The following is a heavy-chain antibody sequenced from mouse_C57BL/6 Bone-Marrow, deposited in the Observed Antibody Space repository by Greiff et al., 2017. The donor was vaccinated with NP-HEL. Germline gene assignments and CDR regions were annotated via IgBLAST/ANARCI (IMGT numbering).Heavy chain of an antibody. CDR3: ARVYGYLYAMDY. V-gene: IGHV5-4*03. CDR2: ISDGGSYT. Sequence: EVKVVESGGGLVKPGGSLKLSCAASGFTFSSYAMSWVRQTPEKRLEWVATISDGGSYTYYPDNVKGRFTISRDNAKNNLYLQMSHLKSEDTAMYYCARVYGYLYAMDYWGQGTSVTVSS. J-gene: IGHJ4*01. D-gene: IGHD2-2*01. CDR1: GFTFSSYA.